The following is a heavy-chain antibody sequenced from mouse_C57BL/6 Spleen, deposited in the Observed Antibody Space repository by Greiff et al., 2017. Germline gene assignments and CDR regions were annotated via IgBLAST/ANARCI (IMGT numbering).Heavy chain of an antibody. Sequence: EVKLVESGGGLVKPGGSLKLSCAASGFTFSSYAMSWVRQTPEKRLEWVATISDGGSYTYYPDNVKGRFTISRDNAKNNLYLHMSHLKSEDTAMYYCARAGTLRRESAMDYWGQGTSVTVSS. CDR2: ISDGGSYT. D-gene: IGHD2-12*01. CDR3: ARAGTLRRESAMDY. J-gene: IGHJ4*01. CDR1: GFTFSSYA. V-gene: IGHV5-4*03.